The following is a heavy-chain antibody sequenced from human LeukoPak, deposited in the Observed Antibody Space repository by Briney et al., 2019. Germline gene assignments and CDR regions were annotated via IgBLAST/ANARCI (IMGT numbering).Heavy chain of an antibody. CDR2: INHSGST. D-gene: IGHD5-12*01. V-gene: IGHV4-34*01. CDR1: GGSISSYY. Sequence: SETLSLTCTVSGGSISSYYWSWIRQPPGKGLEWIGEINHSGSTNYNPSLKSRVTISVDTSKNQFSLKLSSVTAADTAVYYCARHGGYSGISPNWFDPWGQGTLVTVSS. CDR3: ARHGGYSGISPNWFDP. J-gene: IGHJ5*02.